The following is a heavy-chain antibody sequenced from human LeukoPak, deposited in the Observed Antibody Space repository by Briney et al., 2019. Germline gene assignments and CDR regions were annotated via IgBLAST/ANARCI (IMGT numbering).Heavy chain of an antibody. Sequence: SETLSLTCAVYGGSFSGYYWSWIRQPPGKGLEWIGEINHSGSTNYNPSLKSRVTISVDTSKNQFSLKLSSVTAADTAVYYCARVRGMTSIRMDVWGKGTTVTVSS. CDR3: ARVRGMTSIRMDV. CDR1: GGSFSGYY. CDR2: INHSGST. D-gene: IGHD2-21*02. J-gene: IGHJ6*03. V-gene: IGHV4-34*01.